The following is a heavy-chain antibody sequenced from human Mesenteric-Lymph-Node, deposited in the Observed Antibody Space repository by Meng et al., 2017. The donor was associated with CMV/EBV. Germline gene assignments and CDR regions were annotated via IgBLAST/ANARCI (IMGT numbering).Heavy chain of an antibody. CDR2: IKQDGSEK. V-gene: IGHV3-7*01. CDR1: GFTFSSYW. Sequence: GESLKISCAASGFTFSSYWMSWVRQAPGKGLEWVANIKQDGSEKYYVDSVKGRFTISRDNAKDSMYLQMNSLRAEDTAVYYCARDDDYYYYAMDVWGQGTTVTVSS. CDR3: ARDDDYYYYAMDV. J-gene: IGHJ6*02.